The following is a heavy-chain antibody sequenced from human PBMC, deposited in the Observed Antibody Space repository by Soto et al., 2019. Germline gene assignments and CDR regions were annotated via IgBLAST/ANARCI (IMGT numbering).Heavy chain of an antibody. Sequence: SETLSLTCTVSGGSISSSSYYWGWIRQPPGKGLEWIGTIHYSGSTYYNPSLKSRVTISVDTSKNQLSLKVSSVTAADTAVYYCARHYCSGGSCYYYGMDVWGQGTTVTVSS. V-gene: IGHV4-39*01. J-gene: IGHJ6*02. D-gene: IGHD2-15*01. CDR3: ARHYCSGGSCYYYGMDV. CDR1: GGSISSSSYY. CDR2: IHYSGST.